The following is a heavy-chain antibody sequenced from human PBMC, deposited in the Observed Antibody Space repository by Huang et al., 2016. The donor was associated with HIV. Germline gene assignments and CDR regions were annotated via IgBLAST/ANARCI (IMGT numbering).Heavy chain of an antibody. D-gene: IGHD2-8*02. Sequence: QVQLVQSGSELKKPGASVRISCKASGYTFSNFGLKWVRQAPGQGLEWMGWINTNTGNPTYVQGFTGRFVFSLDTSVSTAYLQISSLKAGDTAIYYCARATSNWWLQIDFWGRGSLVTVSS. CDR1: GYTFSNFG. CDR2: INTNTGNP. V-gene: IGHV7-4-1*02. J-gene: IGHJ4*01. CDR3: ARATSNWWLQIDF.